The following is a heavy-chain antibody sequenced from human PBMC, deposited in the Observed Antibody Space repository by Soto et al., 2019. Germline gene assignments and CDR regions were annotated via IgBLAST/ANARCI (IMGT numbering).Heavy chain of an antibody. CDR2: IIPIFGTA. D-gene: IGHD1-7*01. V-gene: IGHV1-69*01. CDR3: ARASWFSSGITGTTLDY. Sequence: QVQLVQSGAEVKKAGSSVKVSCKASGGTFSSYAISWVRQAPGQGLEWMGGIIPIFGTANYAQKFQGRVTITADESTSTAYMELSSLRSEDTAVYYCARASWFSSGITGTTLDYWGQGTLVTVSS. CDR1: GGTFSSYA. J-gene: IGHJ4*02.